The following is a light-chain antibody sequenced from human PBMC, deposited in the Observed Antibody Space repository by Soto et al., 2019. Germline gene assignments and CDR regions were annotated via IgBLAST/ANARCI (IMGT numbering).Light chain of an antibody. Sequence: EIVMTHSLATLSVSPCERATLSFRASQSVSSNLAWYQQKPGQAPRLLIYGASTRATGIPDRFSGSGSGTEFTLSISSLQSEDFAVYYCQQYYNWPRTFGQGTKVDI. CDR3: QQYYNWPRT. J-gene: IGKJ1*01. CDR1: QSVSSN. CDR2: GAS. V-gene: IGKV3-15*01.